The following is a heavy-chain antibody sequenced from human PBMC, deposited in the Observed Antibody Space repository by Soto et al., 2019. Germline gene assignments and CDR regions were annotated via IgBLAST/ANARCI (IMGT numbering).Heavy chain of an antibody. V-gene: IGHV3-21*01. CDR3: ARDGEDYDFWSGPPHGAFDI. CDR1: GFTFSSYS. CDR2: ISSSSSYI. Sequence: GGSLRLSCAASGFTFSSYSMNWVRQAPGKGLEWVSSISSSSSYIYYADSVKGRFTISRDNAKNSLYLQMNSLRAEDTAVYYCARDGEDYDFWSGPPHGAFDIWGQGTMVTVSS. J-gene: IGHJ3*02. D-gene: IGHD3-3*01.